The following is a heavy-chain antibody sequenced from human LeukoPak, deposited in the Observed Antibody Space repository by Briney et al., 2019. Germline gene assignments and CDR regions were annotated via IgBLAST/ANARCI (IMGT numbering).Heavy chain of an antibody. CDR3: ARGRWSTYYFDY. CDR2: IHIGGST. Sequence: GGSLRLSCAASGFTVSSNYMSWVRRAPGKGLEWVSVIHIGGSTYYADSVKGRFTISRDNSKNTLYLQTNSLRAEDTAVYYCARGRWSTYYFDYWGQGTLVSVSS. CDR1: GFTVSSNY. V-gene: IGHV3-53*01. D-gene: IGHD4-23*01. J-gene: IGHJ4*02.